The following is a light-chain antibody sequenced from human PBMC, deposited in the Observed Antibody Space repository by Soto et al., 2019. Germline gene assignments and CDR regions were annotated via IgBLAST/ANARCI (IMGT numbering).Light chain of an antibody. Sequence: EIGLTQSPATLSLSPGDRATLSCRASQSVSSSLAWYQQKPGQAPRLLISDASNRATGIPARFSGSGSGTDFTLTITTLEPEDFAVYYGQQRSNWPSTFGGGTKVEIK. CDR2: DAS. CDR3: QQRSNWPST. CDR1: QSVSSS. J-gene: IGKJ4*01. V-gene: IGKV3-11*01.